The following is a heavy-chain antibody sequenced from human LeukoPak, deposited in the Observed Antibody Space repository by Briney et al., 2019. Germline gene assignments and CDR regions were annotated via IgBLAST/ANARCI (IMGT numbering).Heavy chain of an antibody. V-gene: IGHV3-7*01. CDR3: TRGLYSNYYYYYMDV. CDR2: IKQDGSEK. CDR1: GFTFSSYW. D-gene: IGHD4-11*01. Sequence: GGSLRLSCAASGFTFSSYWMSWVRQAPGKGLEWVANIKQDGSEKYYVDSVKGRFTISRDNAKNSLYLQMNSLRAEDTAVYYCTRGLYSNYYYYYMDVWGKGTRVTVSS. J-gene: IGHJ6*03.